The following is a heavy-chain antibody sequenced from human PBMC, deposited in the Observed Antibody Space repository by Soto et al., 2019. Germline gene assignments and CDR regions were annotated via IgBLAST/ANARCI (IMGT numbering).Heavy chain of an antibody. CDR2: IRSKAYGGTT. J-gene: IGHJ5*02. Sequence: GGSLRLSCTAAGFTFGDYSRSWFRQAPGKGLEWVGFIRSKAYGGTTEYAASVKGRFTISRDDSKSIAYLQMNSLKTEDTAVYYCTRGPTPRYHISRFDPWGQGTLVTVSS. V-gene: IGHV3-49*03. CDR1: GFTFGDYS. D-gene: IGHD3-9*01. CDR3: TRGPTPRYHISRFDP.